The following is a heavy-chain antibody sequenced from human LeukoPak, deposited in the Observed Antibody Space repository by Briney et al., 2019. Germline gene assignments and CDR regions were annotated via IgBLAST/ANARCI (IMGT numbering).Heavy chain of an antibody. Sequence: GESLKISCKGSGYSFTSYWIGWVRQMPGKGLGWMGIIYPGDSDTRYSPSFQGQVTISADKSISTAYLQWSSLKASDTAMYYCARRVGGPDSYYYGMDVWGQGTTVTVSS. CDR2: IYPGDSDT. D-gene: IGHD3-16*01. CDR3: ARRVGGPDSYYYGMDV. V-gene: IGHV5-51*01. CDR1: GYSFTSYW. J-gene: IGHJ6*02.